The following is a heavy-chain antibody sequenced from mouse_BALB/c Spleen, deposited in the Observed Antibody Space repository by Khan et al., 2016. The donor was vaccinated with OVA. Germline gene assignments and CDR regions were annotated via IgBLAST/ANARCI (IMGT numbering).Heavy chain of an antibody. V-gene: IGHV1-7*01. CDR2: INPTSGYT. CDR3: TRDRIDY. Sequence: VQLQQSGAELAKPGASVKMSCKASGYTFTTYWMHWIKQRPGRGLEWIGYINPTSGYTDYNEKFKDRATLSADKSSSTAYMQRTSLTSEDSAVYYCTRDRIDYWGQGTTLTVSS. J-gene: IGHJ2*01. CDR1: GYTFTTYW.